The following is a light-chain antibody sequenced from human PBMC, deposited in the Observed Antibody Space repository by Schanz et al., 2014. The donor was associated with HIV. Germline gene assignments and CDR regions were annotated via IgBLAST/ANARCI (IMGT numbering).Light chain of an antibody. CDR3: QHYGSS. CDR2: SAS. V-gene: IGKV3-20*01. J-gene: IGKJ3*01. Sequence: PGERATLSCRASQSITSNYLTWYRQPPGQAPRLLIYSASRRANGIPDRFSGSGSGTDFTLTISRLEPEDFAVYYCQHYGSSFGPGTKVDIK. CDR1: QSITSNY.